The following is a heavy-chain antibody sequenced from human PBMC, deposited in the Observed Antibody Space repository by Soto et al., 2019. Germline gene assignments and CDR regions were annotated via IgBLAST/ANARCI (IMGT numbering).Heavy chain of an antibody. J-gene: IGHJ4*02. CDR3: KKHRVINVITSFDN. D-gene: IGHD3-16*01. CDR1: GFTFNKYA. CDR2: ISGSGAST. V-gene: IGHV3-23*01. Sequence: GGSLRLSCVASGFTFNKYALAWVRQAPGKGLEWVSAISGSGASTYDADSVKGRFTISRDNSNNTLYLQMNSLRAEDTAVYCAKKHRVINVITSFDNWGQGTPATVSS.